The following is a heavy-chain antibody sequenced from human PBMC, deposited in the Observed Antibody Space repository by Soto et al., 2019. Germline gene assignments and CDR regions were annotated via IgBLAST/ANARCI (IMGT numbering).Heavy chain of an antibody. CDR1: GGSISTGGYY. J-gene: IGHJ3*02. D-gene: IGHD1-26*01. V-gene: IGHV4-31*03. CDR2: IYHSGMT. Sequence: QVQLQESGPGLVKPSQTLSLTCTVSGGSISTGGYYWSWIRQHPGRGLEWIGYIYHSGMTFSNPSLQSRVALSIDTSKNKSSLKLGSVTDADTAVYYCATVRWELQDAFDIWGQGTMVSVSS. CDR3: ATVRWELQDAFDI.